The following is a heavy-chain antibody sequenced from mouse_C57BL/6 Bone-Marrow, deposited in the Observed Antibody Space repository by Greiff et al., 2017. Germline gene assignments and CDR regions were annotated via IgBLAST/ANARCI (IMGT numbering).Heavy chain of an antibody. J-gene: IGHJ2*01. CDR2: IYPGSGST. CDR3: ARSKGNY. D-gene: IGHD2-5*01. CDR1: GYTFTSYW. Sequence: QVQLQQPGAELVKPGASVKMSCKASGYTFTSYWITWVKQRPGQGLEWIGDIYPGSGSTNYNEKFTSKATLTVDTSSSTAYMQLSILTSEDSAVYYCARSKGNYWGQGTTLTVSA. V-gene: IGHV1-55*01.